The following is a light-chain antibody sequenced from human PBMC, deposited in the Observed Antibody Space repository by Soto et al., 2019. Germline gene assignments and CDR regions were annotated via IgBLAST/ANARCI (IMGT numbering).Light chain of an antibody. CDR3: QQYFSAPFT. Sequence: EIVMTQSPATLSVSPGERATLSCRASQSVSSNLAWYQQKPGQPPKLLIYWASTRESGVPDRFSGSGSGTDFTLTINSLQTEDVAVYYCQQYFSAPFTFGQGTKLEIK. CDR1: QSVSSN. J-gene: IGKJ2*01. V-gene: IGKV3-15*01. CDR2: WAS.